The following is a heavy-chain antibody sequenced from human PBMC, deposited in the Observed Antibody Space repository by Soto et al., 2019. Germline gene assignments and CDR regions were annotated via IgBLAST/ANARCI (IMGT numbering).Heavy chain of an antibody. CDR2: ISSSGTTI. D-gene: IGHD4-17*01. CDR3: ARDLYGDYILDY. CDR1: GCTLSSYW. V-gene: IGHV3-48*01. J-gene: IGHJ4*02. Sequence: GGSLRFSCAASGCTLSSYWMSWVRQAPGKGPEWVSYISSSGTTIYYADSVKGRFTISRDSAKNSLHLQMNSLRAEDTAVYYCARDLYGDYILDYWGPGTLVTVSS.